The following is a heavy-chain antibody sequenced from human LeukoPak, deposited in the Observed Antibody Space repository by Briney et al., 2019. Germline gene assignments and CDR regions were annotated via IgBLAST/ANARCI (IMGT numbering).Heavy chain of an antibody. Sequence: GGSLRLSCAASGFTCINYWMTWVRQAPGKGLEWVANIKQDGSEKDYVDAVKGRFTISRDNAKNSLYLQMNNLRVEDTAVYYCARGNWEFVYWGQGTLVTVSS. CDR3: ARGNWEFVY. CDR2: IKQDGSEK. J-gene: IGHJ4*02. CDR1: GFTCINYW. V-gene: IGHV3-7*01. D-gene: IGHD7-27*01.